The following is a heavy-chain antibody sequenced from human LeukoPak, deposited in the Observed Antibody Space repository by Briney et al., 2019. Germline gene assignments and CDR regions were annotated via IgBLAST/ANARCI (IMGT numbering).Heavy chain of an antibody. J-gene: IGHJ4*02. CDR3: AKVLGTYGSSGYAWYFDH. CDR2: ISGSGETT. V-gene: IGHV3-23*01. Sequence: GGSLRLPCAASGFTFRSYAMTWVRQAPGKGLEWVSIISGSGETTYYADSVRGRLTISRDNSKDTLYLQMNTLRAEDTAVYYCAKVLGTYGSSGYAWYFDHWGQGILVTVSS. CDR1: GFTFRSYA. D-gene: IGHD6-13*01.